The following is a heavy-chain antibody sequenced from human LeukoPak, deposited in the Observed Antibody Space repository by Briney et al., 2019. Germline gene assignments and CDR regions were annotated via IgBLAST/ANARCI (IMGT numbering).Heavy chain of an antibody. CDR3: ARDPHYYDSSGYSFDI. CDR1: RYTFTGYY. V-gene: IGHV1-2*02. J-gene: IGHJ3*02. D-gene: IGHD3-22*01. CDR2: INPNSGGT. Sequence: GASVKVSCKASRYTFTGYYMQWVRQAPGQGLEWMGWINPNSGGTNYAQKFQGRVTMTRDTSISTAYMELSRPRSDDTAVYYCARDPHYYDSSGYSFDIWGQGTMVTVSS.